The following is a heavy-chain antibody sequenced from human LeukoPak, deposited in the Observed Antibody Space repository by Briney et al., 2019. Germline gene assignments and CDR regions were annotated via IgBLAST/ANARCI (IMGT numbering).Heavy chain of an antibody. CDR1: GGTLSHHS. Sequence: SVTVSCQASGGTLSHHSISRVPQAPGQRREWTGGNIPFFGTANHAQKFQGRVTITADKSTSTAYVELSSLRSEDKAVYHCSRAGGYWGQGTVVSVS. CDR2: NIPFFGTA. J-gene: IGHJ4*02. D-gene: IGHD3-10*01. CDR3: SRAGGY. V-gene: IGHV1-69*06.